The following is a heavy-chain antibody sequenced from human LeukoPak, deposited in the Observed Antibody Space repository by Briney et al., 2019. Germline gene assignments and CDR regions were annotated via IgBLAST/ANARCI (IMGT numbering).Heavy chain of an antibody. CDR2: IKQDGSEK. CDR3: ARARLAVSGNYFEN. D-gene: IGHD6-19*01. CDR1: GFTFTTYW. V-gene: IGHV3-7*04. J-gene: IGHJ4*02. Sequence: GGSLRLSCAASGFTFTTYWMGWVRQAPGKGLEWVANIKQDGSEKYYGDSVKGRFTISRDNAKNSLYLQMNSLRVEDTAVYHCARARLAVSGNYFENWGQGTLVTVSS.